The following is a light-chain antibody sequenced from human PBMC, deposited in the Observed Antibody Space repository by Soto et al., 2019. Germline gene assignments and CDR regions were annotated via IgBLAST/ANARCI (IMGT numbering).Light chain of an antibody. V-gene: IGLV2-23*01. CDR1: SSDVGAYNS. CDR3: CSSAPESTYV. Sequence: QSVLAQPASVPGSPGQSVTISCTGTSSDVGAYNSVSWYQQHPDKAPQLMTYKGTQRPSGVSNRFSGSTSGNAASLTISGLQAGDEADYFCCSSAPESTYVFGTGTKVTVL. J-gene: IGLJ1*01. CDR2: KGT.